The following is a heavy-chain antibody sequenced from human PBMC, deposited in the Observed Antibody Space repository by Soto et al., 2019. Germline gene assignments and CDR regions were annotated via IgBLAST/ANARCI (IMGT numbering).Heavy chain of an antibody. CDR1: GFTLSSHW. CDR3: ARVPSLGYCRGTSCYQPNWFDP. J-gene: IGHJ5*02. Sequence: EVQLVESGGGLVQPGGSLRLSCAASGFTLSSHWMHWVRQAPGKGLVWVSRINSDGSTTTYADSVKGRFTISRDNAKNTLYLQMNSLIAEDTAVYYCARVPSLGYCRGTSCYQPNWFDPWGQGTLVTVSS. CDR2: INSDGSTT. V-gene: IGHV3-74*01. D-gene: IGHD2-2*01.